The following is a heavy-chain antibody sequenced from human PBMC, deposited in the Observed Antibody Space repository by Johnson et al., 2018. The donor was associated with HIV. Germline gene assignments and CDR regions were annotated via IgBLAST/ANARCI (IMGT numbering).Heavy chain of an antibody. Sequence: QVQLVESGGGVVQPGRSLRLSCAASGFTFSCYAMHWVRQAPGKGLEWVAVISYDGSNKYYADSVKGRFTISRDNSKNTLYLQMNSLRAEDTAVYYCAKYRQQLVRSAFDIWGQGTMVTVSS. V-gene: IGHV3-30-3*02. CDR1: GFTFSCYA. CDR3: AKYRQQLVRSAFDI. J-gene: IGHJ3*02. CDR2: ISYDGSNK. D-gene: IGHD6-13*01.